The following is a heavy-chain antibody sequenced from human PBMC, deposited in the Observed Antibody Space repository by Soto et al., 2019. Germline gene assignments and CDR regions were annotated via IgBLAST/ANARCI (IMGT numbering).Heavy chain of an antibody. CDR1: GYTFTSYD. Sequence: ASVKVSCKASGYTFTSYDINWVRQATGQGLEWMGWMNPNSGNTGYAQKFQGRVTVTRNTSISTAYMELSSLRSEDTAVYYCARVSFDSSGYYPPSRDYWGQGTLVTVSS. J-gene: IGHJ4*02. CDR3: ARVSFDSSGYYPPSRDY. CDR2: MNPNSGNT. D-gene: IGHD3-22*01. V-gene: IGHV1-8*01.